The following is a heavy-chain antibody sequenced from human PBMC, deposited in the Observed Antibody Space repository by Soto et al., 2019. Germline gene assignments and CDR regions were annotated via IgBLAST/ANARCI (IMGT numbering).Heavy chain of an antibody. CDR1: GYTFTSYY. V-gene: IGHV1-46*01. D-gene: IGHD1-1*01. Sequence: QVQLVQSGAEVKKPGASVKVSCKASGYTFTSYYMHWVRQAPGQGLEWMGIINPSGGSTSYAQKFQGRVTMTRDTSKSTVYMELSSLRSEDTAVYYGARDLNESGGGDYWGQGTLVTVSS. CDR2: INPSGGST. CDR3: ARDLNESGGGDY. J-gene: IGHJ4*02.